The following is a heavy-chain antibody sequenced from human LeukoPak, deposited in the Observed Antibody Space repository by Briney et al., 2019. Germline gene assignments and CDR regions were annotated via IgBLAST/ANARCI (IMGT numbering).Heavy chain of an antibody. D-gene: IGHD6-19*01. CDR2: IYYSGST. Sequence: PSETLSLTCTVSGGSISSYCWSWIRQPPGKGLEWIGYIYYSGSTNYNPSLKSRVTISVDTSKNQFSLKLSSVTAADTAVYYCARHHSSGWYESWGQGTLVTVSS. CDR1: GGSISSYC. J-gene: IGHJ4*02. V-gene: IGHV4-59*08. CDR3: ARHHSSGWYES.